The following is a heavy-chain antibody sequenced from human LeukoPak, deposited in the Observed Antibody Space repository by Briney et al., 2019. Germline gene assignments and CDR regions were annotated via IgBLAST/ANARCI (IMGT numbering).Heavy chain of an antibody. Sequence: GGSLRLPCAASGFTFSDYYMSWIRQAPGKGLEWVSYISRSGSTIYYADSVKGRFTISRDNAKNSLYLQMNSLRAEDTAVYYCARDGDSSSIDYWGQGTLVTVSS. CDR2: ISRSGSTI. J-gene: IGHJ4*02. CDR3: ARDGDSSSIDY. V-gene: IGHV3-11*04. CDR1: GFTFSDYY. D-gene: IGHD6-6*01.